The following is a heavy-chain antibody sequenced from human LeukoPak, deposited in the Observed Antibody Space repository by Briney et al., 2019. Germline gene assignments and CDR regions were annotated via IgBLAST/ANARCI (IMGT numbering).Heavy chain of an antibody. CDR2: ISGDGGST. CDR3: EKVAWFGELFDY. J-gene: IGHJ4*02. D-gene: IGHD3-10*01. V-gene: IGHV3-43*02. CDR1: GFTFDDYA. Sequence: GGSLRLSCAASGFTFDDYAMHWVRQAPGKGLEWVSLISGDGGSTYYADSVKGRFTISRDNSKNSLYLQMNSLRTEDTALYFCEKVAWFGELFDYWGQGSLVTVSS.